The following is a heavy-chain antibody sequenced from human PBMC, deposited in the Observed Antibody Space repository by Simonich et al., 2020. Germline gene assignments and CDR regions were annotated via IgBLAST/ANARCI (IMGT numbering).Heavy chain of an antibody. V-gene: IGHV1-2*02. Sequence: QVQLVQSGAEVKKPGASVKVSCKASGYTFTGYYMHWVRKAPGQGLEWMGWNNPNNGGTNYAQKVQGRVTMTRDTSISTAYMELSRLRSDDTAVYYCARSHIAAAGTGYFQHWGQGTLVTVSS. CDR2: NNPNNGGT. CDR3: ARSHIAAAGTGYFQH. J-gene: IGHJ1*01. CDR1: GYTFTGYY. D-gene: IGHD6-13*01.